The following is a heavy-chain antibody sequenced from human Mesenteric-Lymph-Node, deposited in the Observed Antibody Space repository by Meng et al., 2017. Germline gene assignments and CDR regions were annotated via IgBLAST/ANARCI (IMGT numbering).Heavy chain of an antibody. CDR3: ARDRGEGGFFDF. D-gene: IGHD3-16*01. V-gene: IGHV3-53*01. J-gene: IGHJ4*02. CDR2: IYSGTTTT. CDR1: GFIVSTNY. Sequence: GESLKISCAVSGFIVSTNYMNWVRQAPGKGLEWLSVIYSGTTTTKYADSAKGRFTISRDNSKNTVYLQMNYLRAEDTAVYYCARDRGEGGFFDFWGQGTLVTVSS.